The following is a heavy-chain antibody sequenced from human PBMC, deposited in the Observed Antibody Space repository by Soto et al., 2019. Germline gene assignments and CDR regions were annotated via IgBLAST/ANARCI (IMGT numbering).Heavy chain of an antibody. D-gene: IGHD2-21*02. CDR2: IIPIFGTA. V-gene: IGHV1-69*01. Sequence: QVQLVQSGAEVKKPGSSVKVSCKASGGTFSSYAISWVRQAPGQGLEWMGGIIPIFGTANYAQKFQGRVTITADASTSTAYMGQGSLRPQDTAVYYCARDDPYCGGDRYDYPAEYRSVGFGPFGQGTLVTVSS. CDR1: GGTFSSYA. J-gene: IGHJ5*02. CDR3: ARDDPYCGGDRYDYPAEYRSVGFGP.